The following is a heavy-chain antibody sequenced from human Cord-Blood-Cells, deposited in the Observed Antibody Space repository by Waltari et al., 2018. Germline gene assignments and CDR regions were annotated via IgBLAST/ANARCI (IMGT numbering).Heavy chain of an antibody. Sequence: QVQLQESGPGLVKPSETLSLTCAVSGYSISSGYYWGWIRQPPGKGLEWIGSIYHSGSTYYTPSLNSRVTISVDTSKNQFSLKLSSVTAADTAVYYCARGMYSSSFLGYCSGGSCYFDYWGQGTLVTVSS. J-gene: IGHJ4*02. V-gene: IGHV4-38-2*01. D-gene: IGHD2-15*01. CDR2: IYHSGST. CDR3: ARGMYSSSFLGYCSGGSCYFDY. CDR1: GYSISSGYY.